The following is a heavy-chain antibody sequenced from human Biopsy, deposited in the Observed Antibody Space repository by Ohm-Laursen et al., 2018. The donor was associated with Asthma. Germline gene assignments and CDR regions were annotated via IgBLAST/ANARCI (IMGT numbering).Heavy chain of an antibody. CDR1: GGSIRSHD. J-gene: IGHJ6*02. CDR3: ARDGSSVAGTPYGMDV. CDR2: VSHTGST. Sequence: GTLSLTCTVSGGSIRSHDWTWIRLPPGKGLEYIGDVSHTGSTYYNPSLKSRVTISVDTSKNQFSLKLSSVTAADTAVYYCARDGSSVAGTPYGMDVWGQGTTVTVSS. V-gene: IGHV4-59*11. D-gene: IGHD6-19*01.